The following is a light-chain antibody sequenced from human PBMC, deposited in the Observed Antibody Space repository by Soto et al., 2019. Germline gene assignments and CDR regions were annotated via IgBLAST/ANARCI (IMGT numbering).Light chain of an antibody. V-gene: IGLV1-51*01. CDR1: NSNIGNNY. CDR3: GTWDSSLSAGV. J-gene: IGLJ2*01. Sequence: QSVLTQPPSVSAAPGQTVNISCSGSNSNIGNNYVSWYQQLPGTAPKLLTYDNNKRPSGIPDRFSGSKSGTSATLAITGLQTGDEADYYCGTWDSSLSAGVFGGGTKVTVL. CDR2: DNN.